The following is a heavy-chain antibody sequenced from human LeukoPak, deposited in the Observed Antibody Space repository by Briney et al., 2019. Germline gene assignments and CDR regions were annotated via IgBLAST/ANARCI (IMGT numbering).Heavy chain of an antibody. Sequence: GRSLSLSCAASGFTFSTYTMHWVREAPGKGLEWVAVISNDGSNKYYAESVKGRFTISRDNSKSTLYLQMNSPRAEDTAVYYCARGARYCSTTSCYSFFDYWGQGTLVTVSS. CDR3: ARGARYCSTTSCYSFFDY. D-gene: IGHD2-2*01. J-gene: IGHJ4*02. CDR2: ISNDGSNK. CDR1: GFTFSTYT. V-gene: IGHV3-30-3*01.